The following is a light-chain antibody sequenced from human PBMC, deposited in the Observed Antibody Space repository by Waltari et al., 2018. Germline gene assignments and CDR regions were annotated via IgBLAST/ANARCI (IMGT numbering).Light chain of an antibody. CDR2: GVD. V-gene: IGLV2-8*01. Sequence: QSALTQPPSASGSPGQSVTISCTGTSSDIGGYNYVSWYPQHPGKAPKLMTYGVDRRPSGVPARFSGAKSGNTASLTVSGLQAEDEADYYCNSYAGGNFYVFGTGTKVTVL. CDR3: NSYAGGNFYV. CDR1: SSDIGGYNY. J-gene: IGLJ1*01.